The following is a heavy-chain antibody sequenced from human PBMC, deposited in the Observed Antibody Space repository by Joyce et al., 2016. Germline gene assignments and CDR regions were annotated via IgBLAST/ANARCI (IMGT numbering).Heavy chain of an antibody. CDR1: GDPITTGPYF. Sequence: QVQLQESAPVMVKPAQTLSLSCTVSGDPITTGPYFWTWIRQRPGKGLEWIGHINFSGTTFYYPSLKTRLIISMDASKSHFSVNLTSVTAADTALYYCARGMLGDLFDTWGRGTLVSVSS. CDR3: ARGMLGDLFDT. D-gene: IGHD2-21*02. CDR2: INFSGTT. V-gene: IGHV4-31*03. J-gene: IGHJ4*02.